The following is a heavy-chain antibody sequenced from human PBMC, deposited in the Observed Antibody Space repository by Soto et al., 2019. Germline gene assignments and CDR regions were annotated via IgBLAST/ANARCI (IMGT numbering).Heavy chain of an antibody. D-gene: IGHD5-18*01. CDR3: ARVNTIRGYSYGMDA. CDR2: IYYSGST. V-gene: IGHV4-31*03. Sequence: SETLSLTCTVSGGSISSGGYYWSWIRQHPGKGLEWIGYIYYSGSTYYNPSLKSRVTISVDTSKNQFSLKLSSVTAADTAVYYCARVNTIRGYSYGMDAWGQGTTVTVSS. CDR1: GGSISSGGYY. J-gene: IGHJ6*02.